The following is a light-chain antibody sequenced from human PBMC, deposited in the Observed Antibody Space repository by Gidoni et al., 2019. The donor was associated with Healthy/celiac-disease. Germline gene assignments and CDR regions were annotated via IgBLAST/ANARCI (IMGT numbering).Light chain of an antibody. Sequence: DIVMTQSPLPLPVTPAEPASISSRSSQSLLHSNGYNYLDWYLQKPGQSPQLLIYLGSNRASGVPDRFSGSGSGTDFPLKISRVAADDVGVYYCMQALQTPWTFGQGTKVEIK. V-gene: IGKV2-28*01. CDR2: LGS. CDR1: QSLLHSNGYNY. CDR3: MQALQTPWT. J-gene: IGKJ1*01.